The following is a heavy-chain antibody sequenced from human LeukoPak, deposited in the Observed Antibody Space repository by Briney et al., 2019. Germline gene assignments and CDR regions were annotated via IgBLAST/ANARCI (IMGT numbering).Heavy chain of an antibody. CDR3: AKDSRSRNGIYDPFDI. V-gene: IGHV3-23*01. D-gene: IGHD2-8*01. Sequence: GGSLRLSCAASGFTFSSYAMTWVRQAPGKRLEWVSAISGSGGSTYYADSVKGRFTISRDNSKNTLYLQMSSLSLEDTAVYYCAKDSRSRNGIYDPFDIWGQGTMVTVSS. J-gene: IGHJ3*02. CDR1: GFTFSSYA. CDR2: ISGSGGST.